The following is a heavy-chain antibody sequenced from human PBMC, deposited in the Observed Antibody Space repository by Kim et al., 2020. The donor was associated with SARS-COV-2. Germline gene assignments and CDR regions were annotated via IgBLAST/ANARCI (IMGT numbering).Heavy chain of an antibody. V-gene: IGHV1-69*13. J-gene: IGHJ6*02. D-gene: IGHD2-2*01. CDR2: IIPIFGTA. CDR3: ARSDIVVVPAAPYYYYGMDV. Sequence: SVKVSCKASGGTFSSYAISWVRQAPGQGLEWMGGIIPIFGTANYAQKFQGRVTITADESTSTAYMELSSLRSEDTAVYYCARSDIVVVPAAPYYYYGMDVWGQGTTVTVSS. CDR1: GGTFSSYA.